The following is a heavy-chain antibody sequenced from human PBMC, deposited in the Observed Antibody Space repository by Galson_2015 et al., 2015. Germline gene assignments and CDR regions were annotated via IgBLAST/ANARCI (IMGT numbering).Heavy chain of an antibody. Sequence: SLRLSCAASGFTFSNHWMHWVRQAPGKGLVWVSQISGDGRGTIYADSVKGRFTISRDNAKNTLYLQVNSLRAEDTAVFFCARGLYSNYGFWFDPWGQGTLVTVSS. CDR1: GFTFSNHW. D-gene: IGHD4-11*01. J-gene: IGHJ5*02. CDR2: ISGDGRGT. CDR3: ARGLYSNYGFWFDP. V-gene: IGHV3-74*01.